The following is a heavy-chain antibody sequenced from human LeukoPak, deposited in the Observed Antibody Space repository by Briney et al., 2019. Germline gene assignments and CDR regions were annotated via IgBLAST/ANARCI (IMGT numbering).Heavy chain of an antibody. D-gene: IGHD5-18*01. CDR2: IYSGGST. Sequence: PGGSLRLSCAASGFTVSSNYMSWVCQAPGKGLEWVSVIYSGGSTYYADSVKGRFTISRHNSKNTLYLQMNSLRAEDTAVYYCARDTGGSSWGYSHGSPYYGMDVWGQGTTVTVSS. CDR3: ARDTGGSSWGYSHGSPYYGMDV. CDR1: GFTVSSNY. J-gene: IGHJ6*02. V-gene: IGHV3-53*04.